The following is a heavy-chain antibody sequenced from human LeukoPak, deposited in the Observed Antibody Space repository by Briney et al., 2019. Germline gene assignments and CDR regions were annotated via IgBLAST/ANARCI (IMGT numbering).Heavy chain of an antibody. V-gene: IGHV4-4*02. J-gene: IGHJ4*02. CDR2: IYHSGST. CDR1: GGSIISSNW. D-gene: IGHD6-13*01. Sequence: SGTLSLTCAVSGGSIISSNWWSWVRQPPGKGLEWIGEIYHSGSTNYNPSLKSRVTISVDKSKNQFSLNLSSVTAADTAVYFCNTIRGGKGIAAATVDYWGQGTLVTVSS. CDR3: NTIRGGKGIAAATVDY.